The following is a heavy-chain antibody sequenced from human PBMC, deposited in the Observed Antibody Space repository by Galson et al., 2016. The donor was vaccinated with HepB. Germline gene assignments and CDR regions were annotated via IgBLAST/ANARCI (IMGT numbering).Heavy chain of an antibody. CDR1: GGSITSSDW. CDR2: IHYNGRP. J-gene: IGHJ4*02. CDR3: ARGELALGFDY. Sequence: SETLSLTCSVSGGSITSSDWWSWVRQPPGKGLEWIAEIHYNGRPNHSPSLKSRVTVSVDKSRNQFSLKLSSVTAADTAVYYCARGELALGFDYWGQGALVTVSS. D-gene: IGHD3-10*01. V-gene: IGHV4/OR15-8*01.